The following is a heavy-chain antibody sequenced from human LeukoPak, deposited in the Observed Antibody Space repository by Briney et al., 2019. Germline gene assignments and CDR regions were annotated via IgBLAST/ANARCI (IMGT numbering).Heavy chain of an antibody. J-gene: IGHJ4*02. CDR3: AHRKNCHGSSVFDN. D-gene: IGHD3-22*01. V-gene: IGHV2-5*02. Sequence: SGPTLVNPTQTLTLTCTFSGFSLNTRGVGVGWIRHPPGRALEWLALIYWDEDRRYSPSLKSRLTITKDNSKNQVVLTMTNMDPVDTATYFCAHRKNCHGSSVFDNWGQGNLVTVSS. CDR1: GFSLNTRGVG. CDR2: IYWDEDR.